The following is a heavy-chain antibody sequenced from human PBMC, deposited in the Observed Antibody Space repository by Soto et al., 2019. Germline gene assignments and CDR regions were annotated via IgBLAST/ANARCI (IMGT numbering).Heavy chain of an antibody. CDR3: ARDVIVYDNYETTDFYSDY. CDR2: IDPSGGVT. V-gene: IGHV1-46*01. CDR1: GYTFTKFH. J-gene: IGHJ4*02. D-gene: IGHD3-22*01. Sequence: ASVKASCKASGYTFTKFHIHWVRQAPGQGLEWMGMIDPSGGVTRDAQRFQGRITMTSDTSTSSVYMELRGLTSEDTAVYYCARDVIVYDNYETTDFYSDYWGAALLITVSS.